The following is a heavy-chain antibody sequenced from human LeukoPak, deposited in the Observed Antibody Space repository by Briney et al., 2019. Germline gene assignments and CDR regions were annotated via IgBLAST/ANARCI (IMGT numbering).Heavy chain of an antibody. V-gene: IGHV4-34*01. CDR1: GGSFSGYY. Sequence: PSETLSLTCAVYGGSFSGYYWSWIRQPPGKGLEWIGEINHSGSTNYNPSLKSRVTISVDTSKNQFSLKLSSVTAADTAVYYCARAPRDDYSNIRFDYWGQGTLVTVSS. D-gene: IGHD4-11*01. J-gene: IGHJ4*02. CDR2: INHSGST. CDR3: ARAPRDDYSNIRFDY.